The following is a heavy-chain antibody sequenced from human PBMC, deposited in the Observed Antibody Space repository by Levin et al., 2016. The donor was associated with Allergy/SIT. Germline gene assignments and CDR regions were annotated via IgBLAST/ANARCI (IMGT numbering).Heavy chain of an antibody. J-gene: IGHJ4*02. CDR2: IDPSGGST. Sequence: ASVKVSCKASGYTFTSYYIHWVRQAPGQGLEWMGIIDPSGGSTTYAQKFQGRVTMTRDTSTGTVYMELSSLRSEDSALYYCSRGSRIAASSFFDYWGQGTLVTVSS. CDR1: GYTFTSYY. CDR3: SRGSRIAASSFFDY. D-gene: IGHD6-13*01. V-gene: IGHV1-46*03.